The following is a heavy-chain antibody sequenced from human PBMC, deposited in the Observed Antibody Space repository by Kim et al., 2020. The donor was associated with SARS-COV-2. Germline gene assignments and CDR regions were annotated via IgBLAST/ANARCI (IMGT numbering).Heavy chain of an antibody. J-gene: IGHJ5*02. Sequence: PNSGNTGYAQKFRGRVTMTRNTSISTAYMELSSLRSEDTAVYYCARGFDPWGQGTLVTVSS. V-gene: IGHV1-8*01. CDR2: PNSGNT. CDR3: ARGFDP.